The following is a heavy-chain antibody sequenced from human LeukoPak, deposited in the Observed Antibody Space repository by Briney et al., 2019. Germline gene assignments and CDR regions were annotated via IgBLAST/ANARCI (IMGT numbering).Heavy chain of an antibody. CDR3: AKVGQNYDILTYYFDH. Sequence: GGSLRLSCAASGFTFSTYAMSWVRQIPGKGLGWVSAISGSDDGTYYADSVKGRFTISRHTSTHALYLKMNSLRVEDTAVYYCAKVGQNYDILTYYFDHWGQGTLVTVSS. D-gene: IGHD3-9*01. CDR2: ISGSDDGT. J-gene: IGHJ4*02. CDR1: GFTFSTYA. V-gene: IGHV3-23*01.